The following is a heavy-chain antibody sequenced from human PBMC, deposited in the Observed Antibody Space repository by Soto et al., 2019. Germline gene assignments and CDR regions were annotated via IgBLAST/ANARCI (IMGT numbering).Heavy chain of an antibody. J-gene: IGHJ6*02. CDR1: GGSISSGGYY. CDR3: ARRRGTAMRENYYYYGMDV. Sequence: SETLSLTCTVSGGSISSGGYYWSWIRQHPGKGLEWIGYIYYSGSTYYNPSLKSRVTISVDTSKNQFSLKLSSVTAADTAVYYCARRRGTAMRENYYYYGMDVWGQGTTVTVSS. D-gene: IGHD5-18*01. CDR2: IYYSGST. V-gene: IGHV4-31*03.